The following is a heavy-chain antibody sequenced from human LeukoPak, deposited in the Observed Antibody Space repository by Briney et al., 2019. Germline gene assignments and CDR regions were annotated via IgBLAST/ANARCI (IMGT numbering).Heavy chain of an antibody. J-gene: IGHJ5*02. D-gene: IGHD2-2*01. V-gene: IGHV1-69*13. CDR3: AREVTRYCSSTSCLNWFDP. CDR1: GGTFSSYA. Sequence: SVKVSCKASGGTFSSYAISWVRQAPGQGLEWMGGIIPIFGTANYAQKFQGRVTITADESTSTAYMELSSLGSEDTAVYYCAREVTRYCSSTSCLNWFDPWGQGTLVTVSS. CDR2: IIPIFGTA.